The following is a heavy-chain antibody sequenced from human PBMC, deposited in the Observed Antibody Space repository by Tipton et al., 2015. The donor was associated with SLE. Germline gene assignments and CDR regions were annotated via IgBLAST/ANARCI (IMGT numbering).Heavy chain of an antibody. Sequence: TLSLTCTASGGSISSSSYYWGWIRQPPGKGLEWIGSIYYSGGTYYNPSLKSRVTISVDTSKNQFSLKLSSVTAADTAVYYCARGSVRADDYWGQGTLVTVSS. V-gene: IGHV4-39*07. CDR2: IYYSGGT. CDR1: GGSISSSSYY. J-gene: IGHJ4*02. CDR3: ARGSVRADDY. D-gene: IGHD4-17*01.